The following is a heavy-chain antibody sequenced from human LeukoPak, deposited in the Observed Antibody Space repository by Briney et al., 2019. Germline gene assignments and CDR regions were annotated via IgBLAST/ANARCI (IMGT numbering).Heavy chain of an antibody. CDR1: GFTFSSYA. CDR3: AKGKIRGSGSLYYFDY. CDR2: ISGSGGST. Sequence: GGSLRLSCAASGFTFSSYAMSWVRQAPGKGLEWVSAISGSGGSTYYADYVKGRFTISRDNSRNTLYLQMNSLRAEDTAVYYCAKGKIRGSGSLYYFDYWGQGTLVTVSS. J-gene: IGHJ4*02. V-gene: IGHV3-23*01. D-gene: IGHD3-22*01.